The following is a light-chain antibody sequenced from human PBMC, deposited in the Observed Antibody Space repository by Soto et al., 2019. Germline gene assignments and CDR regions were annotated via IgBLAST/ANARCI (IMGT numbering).Light chain of an antibody. Sequence: QSVLTQPVSVSGSPGQSITISCTGTSSDVGGYNYVSWYQQHPGKAPKFMIYNVDNRPSGVSNRFSGSKSGNTASLTISGLQAEDEADYYCSSYTSSNTWVFGGGTKVTVL. CDR2: NVD. J-gene: IGLJ3*02. CDR3: SSYTSSNTWV. V-gene: IGLV2-14*03. CDR1: SSDVGGYNY.